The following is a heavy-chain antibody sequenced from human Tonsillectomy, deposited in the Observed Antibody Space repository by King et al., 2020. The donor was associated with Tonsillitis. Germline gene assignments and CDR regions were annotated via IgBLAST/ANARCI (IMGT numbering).Heavy chain of an antibody. V-gene: IGHV3-30*18. CDR3: AKDRGEMATIGFDH. CDR1: GFTFSSYG. D-gene: IGHD5-24*01. J-gene: IGHJ4*02. Sequence: QLVQSGGGVVQPGRSLRLSCAASGFTFSSYGMHWVRQAPGKGLEWVAVISYDGSNKYYADSVKGRFTISRDNSKNTLSLQMNSLRIEDTAVYYCAKDRGEMATIGFDHWGQGTLVTVSS. CDR2: ISYDGSNK.